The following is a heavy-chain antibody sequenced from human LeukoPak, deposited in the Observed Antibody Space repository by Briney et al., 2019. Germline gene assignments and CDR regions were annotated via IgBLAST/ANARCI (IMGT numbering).Heavy chain of an antibody. J-gene: IGHJ4*02. CDR3: ARDVYAPMGY. CDR1: GGSITSSSYY. D-gene: IGHD3-10*01. CDR2: INQDGSEK. V-gene: IGHV3-7*05. Sequence: PSETLSLTCTVSGGSITSSSYYWAWIRQPPGKGLEWVANINQDGSEKYYVDSVKGRFTISRDNAKNSLYLQMNGLRAEDTAVYYCARDVYAPMGYWGQGTRVTVSS.